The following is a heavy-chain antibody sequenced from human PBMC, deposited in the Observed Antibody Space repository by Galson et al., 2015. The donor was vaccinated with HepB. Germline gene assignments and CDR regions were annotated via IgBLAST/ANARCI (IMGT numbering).Heavy chain of an antibody. D-gene: IGHD2-15*01. Sequence: SVKVSCKASGCTFSSYTISWVRQAPGQGLEWMGRINPILGIAKYAQKFQGRVTITADKSTSTAYMELSSLRSEDTAVYYCARGDGGYCSGGNGYSFDHWGQGTLGTVSS. CDR3: ARGDGGYCSGGNGYSFDH. V-gene: IGHV1-69*02. J-gene: IGHJ4*02. CDR2: INPILGIA. CDR1: GCTFSSYT.